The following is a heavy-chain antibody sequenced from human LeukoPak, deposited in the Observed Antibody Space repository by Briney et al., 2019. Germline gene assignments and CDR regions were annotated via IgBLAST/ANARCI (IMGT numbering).Heavy chain of an antibody. J-gene: IGHJ1*01. CDR1: GFTFSSYA. CDR3: ARDVKYGGDWTRNFQH. V-gene: IGHV3-48*04. D-gene: IGHD2-21*02. Sequence: AGGSLRLSCAASGFTFSSYAMHWVRQAPGKGLEWVSYISSSGSTIYYADSVKGRFTISRDNAKNSLYLQMNSLRAEDTAVYYCARDVKYGGDWTRNFQHWGQGTLVTVSS. CDR2: ISSSGSTI.